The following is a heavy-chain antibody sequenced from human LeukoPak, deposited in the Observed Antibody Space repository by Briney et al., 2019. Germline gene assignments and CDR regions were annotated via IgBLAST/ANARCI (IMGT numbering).Heavy chain of an antibody. J-gene: IGHJ6*03. Sequence: QTGGSLRLSCVASGFTFTTYAMHWVRQAPGKGLEWVAFIQYDGNTTYYVDSVKVRFTISRDTSKNTLFLQMSSLRAEDTAVYYCAKRGGTCSCYYYMDVWGKGTTVTVSS. CDR1: GFTFTTYA. CDR2: IQYDGNTT. CDR3: AKRGGTCSCYYYMDV. D-gene: IGHD2-15*01. V-gene: IGHV3-30*02.